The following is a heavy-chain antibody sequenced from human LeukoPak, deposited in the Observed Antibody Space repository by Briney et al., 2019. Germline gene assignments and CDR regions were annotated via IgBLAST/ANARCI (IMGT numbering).Heavy chain of an antibody. CDR3: ARRSSSSGYYYYMDV. CDR1: GGSISGSF. CDR2: IFYSGST. V-gene: IGHV4-59*08. J-gene: IGHJ6*03. D-gene: IGHD6-6*01. Sequence: KPSQTLSLTCSVSGGSISGSFWSWIRQPPGKGLEWIGHIFYSGSTNYNPSLKSRVTMSVDTSRNQFFLKLTSLTAADTAVFYCARRSSSSGYYYYMDVWGKGTTVTVSS.